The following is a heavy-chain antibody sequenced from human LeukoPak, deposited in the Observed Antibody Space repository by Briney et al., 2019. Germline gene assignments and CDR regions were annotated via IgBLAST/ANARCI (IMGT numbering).Heavy chain of an antibody. CDR2: ISSSSSYI. V-gene: IGHV3-21*01. J-gene: IGHJ4*02. CDR1: GFTFSSYS. Sequence: PGGSLRLSCAASGFTFSSYSMNWVRQAPGKGLEWVSSISSSSSYIYYADSVKGRFTISRDNAKTSLYLQMNSLTAEDTAVYYCARVSFGDLGVDYWGQGTLVTVSS. D-gene: IGHD3-10*01. CDR3: ARVSFGDLGVDY.